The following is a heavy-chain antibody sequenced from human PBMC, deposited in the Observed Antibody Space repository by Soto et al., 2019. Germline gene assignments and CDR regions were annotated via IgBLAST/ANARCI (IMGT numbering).Heavy chain of an antibody. CDR3: AKDIGVFGVGSSSAVDY. CDR1: GFTFSSYA. J-gene: IGHJ4*02. D-gene: IGHD3-3*01. Sequence: GGSLRLSCAASGFTFSSYAMSWVRQAPGKGLEWVSTISGRGYATNYADSVKGRFTISRDNSKNTLYLQLNSLRAEDTAFYYCAKDIGVFGVGSSSAVDYWGQGTLVTVSS. CDR2: ISGRGYAT. V-gene: IGHV3-23*01.